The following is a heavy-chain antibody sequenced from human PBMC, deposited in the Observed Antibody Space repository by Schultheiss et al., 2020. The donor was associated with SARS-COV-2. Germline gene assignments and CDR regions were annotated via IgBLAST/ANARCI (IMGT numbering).Heavy chain of an antibody. CDR1: GYSFTSYW. D-gene: IGHD4-17*01. CDR3: ARQFPLPYGDYGGSFDY. J-gene: IGHJ4*02. V-gene: IGHV5-51*01. Sequence: GESLKISCKGSGYSFTSYWIGWVRQMPGKGLEWMGIIYPGDSDTRYSPSFQGQVTISADKSISTAYLQWSSLKASDTAMYYCARQFPLPYGDYGGSFDYWGQGTLVTVSS. CDR2: IYPGDSDT.